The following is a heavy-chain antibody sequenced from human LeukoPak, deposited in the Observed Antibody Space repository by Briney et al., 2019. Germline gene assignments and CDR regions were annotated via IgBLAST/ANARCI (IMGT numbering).Heavy chain of an antibody. Sequence: GGSLRLPCAASGFTFSNAWMTWVRQAPGKGLEWVGLIKSKTDGGTTDYAAPVKGRFTISRDDSKNTLYLQMNSLKPEDTAVYYCTTYYYGSGSYRGAWGQGTLVTVSS. V-gene: IGHV3-15*01. D-gene: IGHD3-10*01. CDR1: GFTFSNAW. CDR2: IKSKTDGGTT. J-gene: IGHJ4*02. CDR3: TTYYYGSGSYRGA.